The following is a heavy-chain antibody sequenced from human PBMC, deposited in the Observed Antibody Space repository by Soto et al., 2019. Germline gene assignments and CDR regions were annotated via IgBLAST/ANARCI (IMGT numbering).Heavy chain of an antibody. Sequence: RSLTCAVSGGSISSGGYSWSWIRQPPGKGLEWIGYIYHSGSTYYNPSLKSRVTISVDRSKNQFSLKLSSVTAAATAVYYCARGSPKGSHSWGQGTLVTVSS. CDR3: ARGSPKGSHS. CDR1: GGSISSGGYS. V-gene: IGHV4-30-2*01. D-gene: IGHD2-15*01. CDR2: IYHSGST. J-gene: IGHJ4*02.